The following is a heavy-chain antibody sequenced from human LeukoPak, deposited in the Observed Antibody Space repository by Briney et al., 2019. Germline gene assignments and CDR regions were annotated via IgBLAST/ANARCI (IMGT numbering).Heavy chain of an antibody. D-gene: IGHD4-17*01. J-gene: IGHJ4*02. Sequence: KPGASVKVSCKASGYTFTSYDINWVRQATGQGLEWMGWMNPNSGNTGYAQKFQGRVTITADKSTSTAYMELSSLRSEDTAVYYCARDLDYGDYGDWGQGTLVTVSS. CDR3: ARDLDYGDYGD. CDR2: MNPNSGNT. CDR1: GYTFTSYD. V-gene: IGHV1-8*01.